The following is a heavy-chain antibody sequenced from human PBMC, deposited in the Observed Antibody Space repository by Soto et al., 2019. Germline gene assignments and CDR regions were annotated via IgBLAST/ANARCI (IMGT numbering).Heavy chain of an antibody. V-gene: IGHV3-21*01. J-gene: IGHJ3*02. CDR1: GFTFSSYS. CDR3: ARGASSGWYMAAFDI. CDR2: ISSSSSYI. D-gene: IGHD6-19*01. Sequence: EVQLVESGGGLVKPGGSLRLSCAASGFTFSSYSMNWVRQAPGKGLEWVSSISSSSSYIYYADSVKGRFTISRDNAKNSPYLQMNSLRAEDTAVYYCARGASSGWYMAAFDIWGQGTMVTVSS.